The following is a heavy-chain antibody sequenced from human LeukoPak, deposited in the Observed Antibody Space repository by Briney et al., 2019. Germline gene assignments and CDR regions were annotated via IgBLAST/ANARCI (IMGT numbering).Heavy chain of an antibody. V-gene: IGHV1-24*01. D-gene: IGHD2-15*01. Sequence: VASVKVSFEVSGYTLTELSMHWVRQAPGKGLEWMGGFDPEDGETIYAQKFQGRVTMTEDTSTDTAYMELSSLRSEDTAVYYCATDLPPSGYCSGGSCYPAWGQGTLVTVSS. CDR3: ATDLPPSGYCSGGSCYPA. J-gene: IGHJ5*02. CDR2: FDPEDGET. CDR1: GYTLTELS.